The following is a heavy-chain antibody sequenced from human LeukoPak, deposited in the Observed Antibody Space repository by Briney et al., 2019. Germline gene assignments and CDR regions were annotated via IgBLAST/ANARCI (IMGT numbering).Heavy chain of an antibody. D-gene: IGHD6-19*01. CDR1: GGSFSGYY. V-gene: IGHV4-34*01. Sequence: SETLSLTCAVYGGSFSGYYWSWIRQPPGKGLEWIGEINHSGSTNYNPSLKSRVTISVDTSKNQFSLKLSSVTAADTAVYYCARELSSAWYLPRGESWSQGTLVIVSS. J-gene: IGHJ4*02. CDR3: ARELSSAWYLPRGES. CDR2: INHSGST.